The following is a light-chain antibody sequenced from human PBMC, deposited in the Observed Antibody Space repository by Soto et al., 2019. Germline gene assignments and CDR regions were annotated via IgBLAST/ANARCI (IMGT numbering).Light chain of an antibody. CDR3: SSYTSSSSVV. V-gene: IGLV2-14*03. J-gene: IGLJ2*01. CDR2: DVR. CDR1: SRDVGAYNY. Sequence: QSALTQPASVSGSPGQSITISCTGTSRDVGAYNYVSWYQQHPGKAPKLMICDVRDRPAGVSNRFSGSKSGNTASLTISGLQAEDEADYYCSSYTSSSSVVFGGGTKVTVL.